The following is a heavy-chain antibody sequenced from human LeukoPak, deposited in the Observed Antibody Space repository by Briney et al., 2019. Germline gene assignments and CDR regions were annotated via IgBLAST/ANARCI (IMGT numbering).Heavy chain of an antibody. D-gene: IGHD3-3*01. CDR3: ARDSSRLFWSGYYDAFDI. CDR1: GFTFSSYG. V-gene: IGHV3-33*01. Sequence: GGSLRLSCAASGFTFSSYGMHWVRQAPGKGLEWVSVIWYDGTNEYYADSVKGRLTISRDNSKNTLYLQMNSLRAEDTAVYYCARDSSRLFWSGYYDAFDIWGQGTMVTVSS. CDR2: IWYDGTNE. J-gene: IGHJ3*02.